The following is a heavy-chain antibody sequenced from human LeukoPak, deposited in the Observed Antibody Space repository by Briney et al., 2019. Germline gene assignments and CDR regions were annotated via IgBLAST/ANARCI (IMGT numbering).Heavy chain of an antibody. V-gene: IGHV1-69*13. J-gene: IGHJ3*02. CDR2: IIPIFGTA. Sequence: SVKVSCKASGGTLSSYAISWVRQAPGQGLEWMGGIIPIFGTANYAQKFQGRVTITADESTSTAYMELSSLRSEDTAVYYCASAGYSSSQDAFDIWGQGTMVTVSS. CDR3: ASAGYSSSQDAFDI. CDR1: GGTLSSYA. D-gene: IGHD6-6*01.